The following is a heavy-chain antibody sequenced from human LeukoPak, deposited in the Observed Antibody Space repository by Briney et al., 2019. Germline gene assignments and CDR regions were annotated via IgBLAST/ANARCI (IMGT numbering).Heavy chain of an antibody. CDR2: GYHSGKT. J-gene: IGHJ6*02. CDR1: GGSVSSGDYY. CDR3: ARLPYYDPRVGYYGMDV. V-gene: IGHV4-30-2*02. D-gene: IGHD3-16*01. Sequence: PSETPSLTCTVSGGSVSSGDYYWSWIRQPPGKGLEWIGSGYHSGKTYYNPYLNSLVTISVDRSKNQFSLKLSSVTAADTAVYYCARLPYYDPRVGYYGMDVWGQGTMVTVSS.